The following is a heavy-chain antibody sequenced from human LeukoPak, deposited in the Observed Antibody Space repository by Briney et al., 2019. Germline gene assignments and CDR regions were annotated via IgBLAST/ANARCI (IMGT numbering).Heavy chain of an antibody. V-gene: IGHV3-23*01. CDR3: AKVPTIFGVGPDAFDI. D-gene: IGHD3-3*01. CDR2: ISGSGGST. Sequence: GGSLRLSCAASGFTFSSYAMSWVRQAPGKGLEWVSAISGSGGSTYYADSVKGRFTISRDNSKNTLYLQMNSLRAEDTAVYYCAKVPTIFGVGPDAFDIWGQGTMVTVSS. CDR1: GFTFSSYA. J-gene: IGHJ3*02.